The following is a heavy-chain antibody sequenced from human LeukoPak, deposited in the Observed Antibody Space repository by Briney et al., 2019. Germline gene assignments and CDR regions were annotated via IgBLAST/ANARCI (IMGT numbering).Heavy chain of an antibody. Sequence: PGRSLRLSCAASGFTFTSYAMHWVRPAPGKGLEWVAVISYDGSNKYYVESVKGRFTISRDNSKNTLYLQMNSLRTEDAAVYYCARGLSGNYYYYYAMDVWGQGTTVTVSS. J-gene: IGHJ6*02. CDR3: ARGLSGNYYYYYAMDV. D-gene: IGHD6-19*01. CDR2: ISYDGSNK. CDR1: GFTFTSYA. V-gene: IGHV3-30-3*01.